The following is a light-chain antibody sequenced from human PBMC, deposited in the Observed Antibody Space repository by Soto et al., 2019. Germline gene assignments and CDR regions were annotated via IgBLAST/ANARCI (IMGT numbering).Light chain of an antibody. CDR3: QQYGTYWT. V-gene: IGKV1-5*03. Sequence: DIQMTQSPSTLSASVGDRVTITCRASQSINNWLAWYQQKPGKAPKLLIYKASNLDIGVPSRFRGSGSGTEYTLTISSLQPDDFATYCCQQYGTYWTFGQGTKVEIK. CDR1: QSINNW. J-gene: IGKJ1*01. CDR2: KAS.